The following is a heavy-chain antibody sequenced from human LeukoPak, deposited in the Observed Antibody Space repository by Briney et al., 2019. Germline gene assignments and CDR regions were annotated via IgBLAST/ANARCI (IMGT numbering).Heavy chain of an antibody. D-gene: IGHD3-22*01. V-gene: IGHV3-21*01. J-gene: IGHJ4*02. CDR3: ARGYTAYDSSGI. CDR2: ISSSSSYI. Sequence: GGSLRLSCAASGFTFSSYSMNWVRQAPGKGLEWVSSISSSSSYIYYADSVKGRFTISRDNAKNSLYLQMNSLRAEDMAVYYGARGYTAYDSSGIWGQGTLVTVSS. CDR1: GFTFSSYS.